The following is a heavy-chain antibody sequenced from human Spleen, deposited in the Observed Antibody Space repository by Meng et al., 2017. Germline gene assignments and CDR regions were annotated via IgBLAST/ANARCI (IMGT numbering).Heavy chain of an antibody. CDR1: GFTFSSSA. CDR2: ISGSGIST. D-gene: IGHD2-8*01. CDR3: AKNGALGFYYGMDV. V-gene: IGHV3-23*01. J-gene: IGHJ6*02. Sequence: GGSLRLSCVASGFTFSSSAMTWVRQAPGKGLEWVSSISGSGISTYHADSVKGRFTISRDTSKNTLNLQMNSLRVEDTGVYYCAKNGALGFYYGMDVWGQGTTVTVSS.